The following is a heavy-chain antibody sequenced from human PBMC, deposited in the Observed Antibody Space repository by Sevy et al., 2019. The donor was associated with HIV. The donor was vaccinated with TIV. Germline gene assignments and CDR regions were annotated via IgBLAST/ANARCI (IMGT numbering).Heavy chain of an antibody. CDR2: FDPEDGET. D-gene: IGHD3-10*01. CDR1: GYTLTELS. V-gene: IGHV1-24*01. Sequence: ASVKVSCKVSGYTLTELSMHWVRQAPGKGFEWMGGFDPEDGETIYAQKFQGRVTMTEDTSTDTAYMELSSLRSEDTAVYYCATGGGLLHNYYYYGMDVWGQGTTVTVSS. CDR3: ATGGGLLHNYYYYGMDV. J-gene: IGHJ6*02.